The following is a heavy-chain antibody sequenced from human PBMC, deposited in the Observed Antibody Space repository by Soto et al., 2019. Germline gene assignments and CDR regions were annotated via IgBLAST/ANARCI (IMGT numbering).Heavy chain of an antibody. CDR1: GFTFSGSA. V-gene: IGHV3-73*01. Sequence: GGSLRLSCAASGFTFSGSAMHWVRQASGKGLEWVGRIRSKANSYATAYAASVKGRFTISRDDSKNTAYLQMNSLKTEDTAVYYCISSTSYYYMDVWGKGTTVTVSS. CDR2: IRSKANSYAT. CDR3: ISSTSYYYMDV. D-gene: IGHD2-2*01. J-gene: IGHJ6*03.